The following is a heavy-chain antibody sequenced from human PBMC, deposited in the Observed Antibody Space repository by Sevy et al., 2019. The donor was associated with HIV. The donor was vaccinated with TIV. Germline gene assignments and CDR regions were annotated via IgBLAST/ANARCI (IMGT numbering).Heavy chain of an antibody. CDR1: GFTVSSNY. J-gene: IGHJ4*02. V-gene: IGHV3-66*02. Sequence: GGSLRLSCAASGFTVSSNYMSWVRQAPGKGLEWVSVIYSGGSTYYADSVKGRFTISRDNSKNTLYLQMNSLRAEDTAVYYCARDPTLVAGPSEGTGAVDYWGQGTLVTVSS. CDR2: IYSGGST. CDR3: ARDPTLVAGPSEGTGAVDY. D-gene: IGHD6-19*01.